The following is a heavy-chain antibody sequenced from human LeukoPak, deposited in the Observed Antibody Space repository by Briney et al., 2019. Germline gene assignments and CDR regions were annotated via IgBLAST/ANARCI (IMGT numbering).Heavy chain of an antibody. V-gene: IGHV3-33*06. CDR1: GFTFSSYG. CDR2: IWYDGGNK. J-gene: IGHJ4*02. Sequence: PGGSLRLSCAASGFTFSSYGMHWVRQAPGKGLEWVAVIWYDGGNKYYADSVKGRFTISRDNSKNTLYLQMNSLRAEDTAVYYCAKDGRSGSQVDSDFDYWGQGTLVTVSS. D-gene: IGHD1-26*01. CDR3: AKDGRSGSQVDSDFDY.